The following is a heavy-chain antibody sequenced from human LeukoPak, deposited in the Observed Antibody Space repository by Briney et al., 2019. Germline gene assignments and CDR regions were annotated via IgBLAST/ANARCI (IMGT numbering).Heavy chain of an antibody. CDR1: DERFTNYW. CDR2: IYPGDSDT. J-gene: IGHJ3*02. Sequence: GESLKISCQGSDERFTNYWIGWVRQMPGLGLEEIGIIYPGDSDTRYSPSFQGQVTISADKSSSTAYLQWSSLKASDTAMYFCARLARRMVRGILSAFDIWGQGTMVTVSS. CDR3: ARLARRMVRGILSAFDI. V-gene: IGHV5-51*01. D-gene: IGHD3-10*01.